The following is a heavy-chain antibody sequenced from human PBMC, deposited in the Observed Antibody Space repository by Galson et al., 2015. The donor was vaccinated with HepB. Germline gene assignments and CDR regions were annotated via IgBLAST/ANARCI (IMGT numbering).Heavy chain of an antibody. V-gene: IGHV3-7*01. Sequence: SLRLSCAASGFTHSIYWMSWVRQAPGKGLEWVANIQQDGNEKYYVDSVKGRFAIFRDNAKNSLYLQMNSLRVEDTAVYYCARERCSSTSCFHDYWGQGTLVTVSS. CDR3: ARERCSSTSCFHDY. D-gene: IGHD2-2*01. CDR1: GFTHSIYW. CDR2: IQQDGNEK. J-gene: IGHJ4*02.